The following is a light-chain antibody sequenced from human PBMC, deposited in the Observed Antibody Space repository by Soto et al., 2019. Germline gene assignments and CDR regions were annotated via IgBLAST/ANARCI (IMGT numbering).Light chain of an antibody. CDR2: LGS. CDR3: MQALQTPPT. J-gene: IGKJ2*01. V-gene: IGKV2-28*01. CDR1: QSLLHSNGYNY. Sequence: DFVVTQSPLSLPVTPGEPASISCRSSQSLLHSNGYNYLDWYLQKPGQSPQLLIYLGSNRASGVPDRFSGSGSGTDFTLKISSVAAEDVGVYYCMQALQTPPTFGQGTKLEI.